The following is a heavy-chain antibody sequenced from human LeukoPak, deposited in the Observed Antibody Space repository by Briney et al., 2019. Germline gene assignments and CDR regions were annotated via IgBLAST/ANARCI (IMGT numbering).Heavy chain of an antibody. CDR2: INSNGGST. CDR1: GFTFSSYA. Sequence: PGGSLRLSCVASGFTFSSYAMHWVRQTPGKGLEYVSGINSNGGSTHYANSVKGRFTISRDNSENTLYLQMNSLRAEDTAVYYCARGGHIVVVTATTSDAFDIWGQGTMVTVSS. CDR3: ARGGHIVVVTATTSDAFDI. D-gene: IGHD2-21*02. V-gene: IGHV3-64*01. J-gene: IGHJ3*02.